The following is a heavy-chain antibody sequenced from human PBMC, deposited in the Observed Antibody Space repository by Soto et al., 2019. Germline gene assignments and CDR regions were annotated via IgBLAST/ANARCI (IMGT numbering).Heavy chain of an antibody. V-gene: IGHV4-34*01. CDR2: INHSGST. CDR1: GGSFSDYS. CDR3: ARGDYWFDP. Sequence: QVHLQQWGAGLLKPSETLSLTCAVYGGSFSDYSWTWIRQPPGKGLEWIGEINHSGSTNYNPSLKSRVTISVDTSKNQFSLKLSSVTAADTAVYYCARGDYWFDPWGQGTLVTVSS. J-gene: IGHJ5*02.